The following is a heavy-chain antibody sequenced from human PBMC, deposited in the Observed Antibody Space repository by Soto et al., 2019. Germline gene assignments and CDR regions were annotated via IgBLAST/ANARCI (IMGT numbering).Heavy chain of an antibody. CDR2: IIPIFGTA. J-gene: IGHJ6*02. D-gene: IGHD2-2*03. Sequence: QVQLVQSGAEVKKPGSSVKVSSKASGGTFSSYAISWVRQAPGQGLEWMGGIIPIFGTANYAQKFQGRVTITADESTSTAYMELSSLRSEDTAVYYCARVDIVVVPAAIYYYYGMDVWGQGTTVTVSS. CDR3: ARVDIVVVPAAIYYYYGMDV. CDR1: GGTFSSYA. V-gene: IGHV1-69*01.